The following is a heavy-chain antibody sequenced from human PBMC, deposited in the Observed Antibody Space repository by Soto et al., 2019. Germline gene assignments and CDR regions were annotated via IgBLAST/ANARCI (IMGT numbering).Heavy chain of an antibody. V-gene: IGHV3-7*01. CDR2: INQDGSER. CDR3: VKDNRGSY. J-gene: IGHJ4*02. Sequence: EVQLVESGGGLVQPGGSLRLSCAASGFTFSTCWMMWVRQAPGKGLEWVANINQDGSERYYVDSVKGRFTISRDNAKNSLYLHMNSLRAEDTAVYYCVKDNRGSYWGQGTLVTVSS. CDR1: GFTFSTCW. D-gene: IGHD3-10*01.